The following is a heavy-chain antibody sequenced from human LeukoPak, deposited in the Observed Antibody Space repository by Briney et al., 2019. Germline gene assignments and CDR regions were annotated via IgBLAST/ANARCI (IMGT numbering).Heavy chain of an antibody. Sequence: PGGSLRLSCAASGFTFSSYSMNWVRQAPGKGLEWVSSISSSSSYIYYADSVKGRFTISRVNAKNSLYLQMNSLRAEDTAVYYCARGSISIAAAGPPDDYWGQGTLVTVSS. J-gene: IGHJ4*02. CDR2: ISSSSSYI. D-gene: IGHD6-13*01. CDR1: GFTFSSYS. V-gene: IGHV3-21*01. CDR3: ARGSISIAAAGPPDDY.